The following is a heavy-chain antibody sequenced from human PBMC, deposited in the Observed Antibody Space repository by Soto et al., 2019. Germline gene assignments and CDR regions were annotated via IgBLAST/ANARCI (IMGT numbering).Heavy chain of an antibody. CDR2: IYYSGST. Sequence: SETLSLTCTVSGGSISSSSYYWGWIRQPPGKGLEWIGSIYYSGSTYYNPSLKSRLTISVDTSENHFSLKLSSVTAADTAVYYCARPHGYIYVGDFDYWGQGTLVTVSS. CDR3: ARPHGYIYVGDFDY. D-gene: IGHD5-18*01. CDR1: GGSISSSSYY. V-gene: IGHV4-39*01. J-gene: IGHJ4*02.